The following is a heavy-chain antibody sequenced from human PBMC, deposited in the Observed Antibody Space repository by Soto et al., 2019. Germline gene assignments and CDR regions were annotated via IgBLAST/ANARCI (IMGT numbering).Heavy chain of an antibody. CDR1: GGSISSYY. J-gene: IGHJ4*02. CDR2: IYYSGST. D-gene: IGHD2-21*01. V-gene: IGHV4-59*01. Sequence: SETLSLTCTVSGGSISSYYWSWIRQPPGKGLEWIGYIYYSGSTNYNPSLKSRVTISVDTSKNQFSLKLSSVTAADTAVYYCAREDWPSVLRYWGQGTLVTVSS. CDR3: AREDWPSVLRY.